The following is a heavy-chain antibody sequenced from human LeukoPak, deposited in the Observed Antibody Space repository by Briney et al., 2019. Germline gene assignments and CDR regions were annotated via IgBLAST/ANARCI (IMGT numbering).Heavy chain of an antibody. J-gene: IGHJ3*01. CDR1: GYTFTGYY. Sequence: ASVKVSCKASGYTFTGYYMHWVRQAPGQGLEWMGWINPNSGGTNYAQKFQGRVTLTTDTSTRTAYMELSALRSDDTAVYFCARPLPYYYDSSGRYAFDVWGQGTMVTVSS. CDR2: INPNSGGT. V-gene: IGHV1-2*02. D-gene: IGHD3-22*01. CDR3: ARPLPYYYDSSGRYAFDV.